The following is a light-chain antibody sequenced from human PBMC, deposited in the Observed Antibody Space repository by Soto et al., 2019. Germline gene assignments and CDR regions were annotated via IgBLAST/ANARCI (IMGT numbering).Light chain of an antibody. V-gene: IGKV3-20*01. Sequence: EIVLTQSPGTLSLSPGERATLSCRASQSVSSSYLAWYQQKPGQAPRLLTYGASSRATGIPDRFSGSGSGTDFTLTIRRLEPEDFSVYYCQQYGSSPLTFGGGTKVEIK. CDR2: GAS. CDR1: QSVSSSY. J-gene: IGKJ4*01. CDR3: QQYGSSPLT.